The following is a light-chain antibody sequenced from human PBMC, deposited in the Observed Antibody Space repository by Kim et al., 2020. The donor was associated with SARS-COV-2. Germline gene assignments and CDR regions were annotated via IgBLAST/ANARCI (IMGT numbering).Light chain of an antibody. V-gene: IGLV1-44*01. Sequence: HSVLTQSPSASGTPGQRVTISCSGSSSNIGSNTVNWYQQLPGTAPKLLIYSNNQRPSGVPDRFSGSKSGTSASLAISGLQSEDEAEYFCAAWDNSLNGRYVFGSGTKVTVL. CDR2: SNN. J-gene: IGLJ1*01. CDR3: AAWDNSLNGRYV. CDR1: SSNIGSNT.